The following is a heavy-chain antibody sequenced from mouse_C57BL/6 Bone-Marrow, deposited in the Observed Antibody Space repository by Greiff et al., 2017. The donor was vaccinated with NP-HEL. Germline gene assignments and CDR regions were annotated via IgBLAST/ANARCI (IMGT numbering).Heavy chain of an antibody. CDR3: ARGGGNYDFYAMDY. D-gene: IGHD2-1*01. CDR1: GYTFTSYW. V-gene: IGHV1-55*01. CDR2: IYPGSGST. Sequence: VQLQQSGAELVKPGASVKMSCKASGYTFTSYWITWVKQRPGQGLEWIGDIYPGSGSTNSNEKFKSKATLTVDTSSSTAYMQISSLTSEDSAVYYCARGGGNYDFYAMDYWGQGTSVTVSS. J-gene: IGHJ4*01.